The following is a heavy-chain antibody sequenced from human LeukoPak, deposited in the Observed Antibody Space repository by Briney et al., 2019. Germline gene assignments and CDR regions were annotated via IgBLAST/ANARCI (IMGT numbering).Heavy chain of an antibody. CDR3: ARQSNPGKHDY. D-gene: IGHD3-10*01. CDR1: GFTFSSYG. V-gene: IGHV3-30*03. J-gene: IGHJ4*02. CDR2: ISYDGSNK. Sequence: PGRSLRLSCAASGFTFSSYGMHWVRQAPGKGLEWVAVISYDGSNKYYADSVKGRFTISRDNSKNTLYLQMNSLRAEDTAVYYCARQSNPGKHDYWGQGTLVTVSS.